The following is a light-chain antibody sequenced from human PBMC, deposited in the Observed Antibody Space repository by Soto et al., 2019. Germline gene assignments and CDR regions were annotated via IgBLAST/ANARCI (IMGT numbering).Light chain of an antibody. CDR3: CSFAPFTTSYV. V-gene: IGLV2-23*01. Sequence: QSELNQPASVSGSPGQSITIFCTGTSSDVVSSNLVSWYQQHPHRAPKLIIYEGARRPSGVSGRFSASMSGNTASLRISGLQAEDEADYYCCSFAPFTTSYVFGTGTKVTVL. CDR2: EGA. J-gene: IGLJ1*01. CDR1: SSDVVSSNL.